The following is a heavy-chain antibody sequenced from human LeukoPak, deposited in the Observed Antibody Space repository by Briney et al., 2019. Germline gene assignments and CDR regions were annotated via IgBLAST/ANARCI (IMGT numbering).Heavy chain of an antibody. J-gene: IGHJ4*02. D-gene: IGHD1-7*01. CDR1: GGSISSYY. V-gene: IGHV4-59*08. Sequence: SETLSLTCTVSGGSISSYYWSWIRQPPGKGPEWIGYIYYSGSTNYNPSLKSRVTISVDTSKNQFSLKLSSVTAADTAVYYCARHLGGTTLDYWGQGTLVTVSS. CDR3: ARHLGGTTLDY. CDR2: IYYSGST.